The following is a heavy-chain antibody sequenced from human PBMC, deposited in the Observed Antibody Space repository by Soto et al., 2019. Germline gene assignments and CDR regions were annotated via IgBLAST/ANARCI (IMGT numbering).Heavy chain of an antibody. J-gene: IGHJ6*03. Sequence: GGALRLSCAASGFTFSSYAMSWVRQAPGKGLEWVSAISGSGGSTYYADSVKGRFTISRDNSKNTLYLQMNSLRAEDTAVYYSANYTPRLLSYYMDVWGKGTTVTVSS. CDR2: ISGSGGST. D-gene: IGHD1-26*01. V-gene: IGHV3-23*01. CDR3: ANYTPRLLSYYMDV. CDR1: GFTFSSYA.